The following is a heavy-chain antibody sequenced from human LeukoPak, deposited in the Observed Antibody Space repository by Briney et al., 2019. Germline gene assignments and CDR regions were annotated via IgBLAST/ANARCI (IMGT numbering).Heavy chain of an antibody. CDR1: GGSISSYY. J-gene: IGHJ4*02. D-gene: IGHD1-26*01. CDR3: ARGRGTNWFDY. CDR2: IYTSGTT. Sequence: SETLSLTCTVSGGSISSYYCSWIRQPAGKGLEWIGHIYTSGTTSNNPSLKSRVTMSVDTSKNQFSLRLSSVTAADTAVYYCARGRGTNWFDYWGQGTLVTVS. V-gene: IGHV4-4*07.